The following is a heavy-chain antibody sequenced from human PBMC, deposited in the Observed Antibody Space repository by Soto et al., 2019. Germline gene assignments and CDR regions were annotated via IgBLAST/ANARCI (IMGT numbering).Heavy chain of an antibody. J-gene: IGHJ4*02. CDR3: ARVSRLDYYDGRDVYEDH. D-gene: IGHD3-10*01. Sequence: GGALILSCAASGFTFSSYAMNWFRQAPGKGLEWVSVISGSGDSTYYADSVKGRFTISRDKSKNTLYLQMNSLRAEDTAVYYCARVSRLDYYDGRDVYEDHWGQGTLVTGSS. CDR1: GFTFSSYA. CDR2: ISGSGDST. V-gene: IGHV3-23*01.